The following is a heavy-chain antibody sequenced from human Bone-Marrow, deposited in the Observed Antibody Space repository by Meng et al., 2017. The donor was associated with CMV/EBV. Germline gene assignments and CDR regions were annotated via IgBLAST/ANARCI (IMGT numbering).Heavy chain of an antibody. Sequence: GESLKISCAASGFTFSSYEMNWVRQAPGKGLEWVANIKQDGSEKNYVDSVKGRFTISRDNAKKSLYLQMDSLRAEDTAIYYCAANDFWIGYYYYYDMDVWGQGTTVTVSS. CDR1: GFTFSSYE. CDR3: AANDFWIGYYYYYDMDV. J-gene: IGHJ6*02. CDR2: IKQDGSEK. D-gene: IGHD3/OR15-3a*01. V-gene: IGHV3-7*01.